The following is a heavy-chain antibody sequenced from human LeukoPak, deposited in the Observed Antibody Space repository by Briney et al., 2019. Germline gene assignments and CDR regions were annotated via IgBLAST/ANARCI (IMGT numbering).Heavy chain of an antibody. Sequence: ASVKVSCKASGYTFTGYYMHWVRQAPGQGLEWMGWINPNSGGTNYAQRFQGRVTMTRDTSISTAYMELSRLRSDDTAVYYCARRYCSSTSCHDDYWGQGTLVTVSS. J-gene: IGHJ4*02. CDR2: INPNSGGT. CDR3: ARRYCSSTSCHDDY. D-gene: IGHD2-2*01. V-gene: IGHV1-2*02. CDR1: GYTFTGYY.